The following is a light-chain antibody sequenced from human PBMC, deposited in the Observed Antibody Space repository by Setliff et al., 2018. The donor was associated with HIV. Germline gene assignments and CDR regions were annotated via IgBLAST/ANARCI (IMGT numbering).Light chain of an antibody. CDR2: DVS. CDR1: SSDVGGYKY. J-gene: IGLJ1*01. V-gene: IGLV2-11*01. Sequence: SPGQSVTISCTGSSSDVGGYKYVSWYQQHPGKAPKLMIYDVSKRPSGAPDRFSGSKSGNTASLTISGLQAEDEADYYCCSYAGSYPYVFGTGTKVTVL. CDR3: CSYAGSYPYV.